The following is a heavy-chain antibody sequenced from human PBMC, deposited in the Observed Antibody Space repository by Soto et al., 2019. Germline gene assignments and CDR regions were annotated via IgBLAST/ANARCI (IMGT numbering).Heavy chain of an antibody. D-gene: IGHD4-4*01. CDR2: ISSVSTYI. V-gene: IGHV3-21*01. CDR3: AKDYSHYVGYYYGMDV. J-gene: IGHJ6*02. CDR1: GITFNSYS. Sequence: GGSLRLSCAASGITFNSYSMNSVRQAPGKGLEWVSSISSVSTYIYYADSVKGRFTISRDNAKNSLYLQMNSLRVEDTAVYYCAKDYSHYVGYYYGMDVWGLGTTVTVSS.